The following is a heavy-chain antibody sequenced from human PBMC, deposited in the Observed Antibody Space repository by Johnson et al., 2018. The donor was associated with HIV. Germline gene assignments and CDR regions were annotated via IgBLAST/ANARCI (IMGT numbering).Heavy chain of an antibody. CDR1: GFTFSRCG. V-gene: IGHV3-30*03. CDR3: ASSEGARYSYGYPDSQGDAFDI. CDR2: ISNDGSAK. J-gene: IGHJ3*02. Sequence: QEQLVESGGGVVQPGTSLRLSCAASGFTFSRCGMHWVRQAPGKVLEWAAVISNDGSAKYYADSVKGRFTISSDNSKNTLYLQMNSLRAEDTAVYYCASSEGARYSYGYPDSQGDAFDIWGQGTMVTVSS. D-gene: IGHD5-18*01.